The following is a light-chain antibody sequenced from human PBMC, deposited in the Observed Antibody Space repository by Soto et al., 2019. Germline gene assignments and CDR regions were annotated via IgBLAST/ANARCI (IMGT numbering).Light chain of an antibody. CDR2: GAS. J-gene: IGKJ5*01. Sequence: EIVMTQSPAILSLSPGERVTLSCWASQSVSSNLAWYQQKPGQAPRLLIYGASTRANGIPARFSGSGSGTELTLTISSLQSEDFAVYDCQQYNNWPAITFGQGTRLEIK. CDR1: QSVSSN. CDR3: QQYNNWPAIT. V-gene: IGKV3-15*01.